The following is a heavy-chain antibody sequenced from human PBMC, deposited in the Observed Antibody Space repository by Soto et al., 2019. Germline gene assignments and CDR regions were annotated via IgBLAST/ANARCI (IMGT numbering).Heavy chain of an antibody. V-gene: IGHV4-61*07. J-gene: IGHJ4*02. Sequence: WTWIRQPPGKGLEWIAHIYSIGSTYYNPSLKSRVTISVDTSKNQFSLRLSSMTAADTAVYYCARLWQGYFHYWGQGSLFTVPS. CDR3: ARLWQGYFHY. CDR2: IYSIGST.